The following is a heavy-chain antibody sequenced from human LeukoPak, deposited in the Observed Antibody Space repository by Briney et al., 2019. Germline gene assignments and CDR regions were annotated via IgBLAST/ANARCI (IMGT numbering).Heavy chain of an antibody. CDR1: GYTFIDYD. V-gene: IGHV1-8*03. Sequence: ASVKVSCKGSGYTFIDYDINWVRQAPGQGLEWMGWVNPKSGKTGHAQKFQGRFTITRDTSINTVYMELSSLISEDTAIYYCARRPALTLVMHFEYWGQGNLVTVSP. D-gene: IGHD4-11*01. CDR3: ARRPALTLVMHFEY. CDR2: VNPKSGKT. J-gene: IGHJ4*01.